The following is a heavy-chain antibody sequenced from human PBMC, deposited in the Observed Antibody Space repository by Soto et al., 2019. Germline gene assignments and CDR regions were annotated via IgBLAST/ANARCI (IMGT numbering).Heavy chain of an antibody. CDR1: GYTFTSYG. D-gene: IGHD2-15*01. V-gene: IGHV1-18*01. CDR3: ARFSGGSYNTYYFYYGMDV. J-gene: IGHJ6*02. CDR2: ISAYNGNT. Sequence: ASVKVSCKASGYTFTSYGISWVRQAPGQGLDWMGWISAYNGNTKYAQDLQGRVTMTTDTSTSTAYMELRSLRSDDTAVYYCARFSGGSYNTYYFYYGMDVWARGPRSPS.